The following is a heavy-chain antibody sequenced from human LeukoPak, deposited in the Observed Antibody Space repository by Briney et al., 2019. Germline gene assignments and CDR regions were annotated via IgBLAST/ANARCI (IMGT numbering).Heavy chain of an antibody. V-gene: IGHV1-46*01. J-gene: IGHJ4*02. D-gene: IGHD3-3*01. Sequence: ASVKVSCKASGYTFISYYIHGVRQAPGQGLEGMGIINAITGSTSYAQQFQGRVAMTRDKSTITVYMELSSLRFEDTAVYYCARADPFPGVAIPAYWGQGTLVTVSS. CDR2: INAITGST. CDR1: GYTFISYY. CDR3: ARADPFPGVAIPAY.